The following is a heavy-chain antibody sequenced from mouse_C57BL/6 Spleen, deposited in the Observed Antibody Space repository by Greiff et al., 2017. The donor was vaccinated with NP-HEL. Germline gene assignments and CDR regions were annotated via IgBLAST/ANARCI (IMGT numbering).Heavy chain of an antibody. Sequence: QVQLQQSGAELVKPGASVKISCKASGYAFSSYWMNWVKQRPGKGLDLIGQIYPGDGATNYNGKFTGKAPLTADKSSSTAYMQLSSLTSEDSAVYFCARTDSNYAMDYWGQGTSVTVSS. CDR3: ARTDSNYAMDY. CDR2: IYPGDGAT. J-gene: IGHJ4*01. D-gene: IGHD2-5*01. CDR1: GYAFSSYW. V-gene: IGHV1-80*01.